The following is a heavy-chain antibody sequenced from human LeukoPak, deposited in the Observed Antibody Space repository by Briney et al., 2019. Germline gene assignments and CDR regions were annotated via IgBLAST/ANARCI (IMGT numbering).Heavy chain of an antibody. J-gene: IGHJ3*02. V-gene: IGHV1-46*01. Sequence: GASVKVSCKTSGNTFTSNYMHWVRQAPGQGLEWMGIIHPSSGRTTYAQKFQGRVTMTRDTSTSTVYMDLSSLRSDDTAVYYCARGVGEVEMRIWGQGTMVTVSS. CDR1: GNTFTSNY. D-gene: IGHD5-24*01. CDR2: IHPSSGRT. CDR3: ARGVGEVEMRI.